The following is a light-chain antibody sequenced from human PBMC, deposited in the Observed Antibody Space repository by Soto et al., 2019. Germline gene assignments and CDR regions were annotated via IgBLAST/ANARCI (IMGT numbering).Light chain of an antibody. Sequence: EIVLTQSPATLSLSPGERATLSCRASQSVGNYLAWYQQRPGQAPRLLIYDASNRATGIPARFSGSGSGTDFTLTISSLQPEDVATYYCHKYNSALLTFGQGTRLEIK. CDR1: QSVGNY. CDR3: HKYNSALLT. V-gene: IGKV3-11*01. J-gene: IGKJ5*01. CDR2: DAS.